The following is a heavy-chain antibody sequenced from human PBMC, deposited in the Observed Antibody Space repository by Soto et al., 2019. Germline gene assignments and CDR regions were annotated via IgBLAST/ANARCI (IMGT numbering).Heavy chain of an antibody. D-gene: IGHD1-26*01. CDR3: ARNTVMGATGGYYFDY. CDR1: AFSLNTNGLC. CDR2: IDWDDEK. V-gene: IGHV2-70*20. Sequence: SLPTPVNPAIAPTLTFTFSAFSLNTNGLCVILGRQAPWKALEWLALIDWDDEKYYSTFLKTRLTISKGTSKNQVVLTMTNMDPVDTATYYCARNTVMGATGGYYFDYWGQGTLVTVSA. J-gene: IGHJ4*02.